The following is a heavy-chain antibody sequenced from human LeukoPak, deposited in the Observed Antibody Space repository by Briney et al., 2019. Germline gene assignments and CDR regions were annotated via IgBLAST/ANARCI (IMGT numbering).Heavy chain of an antibody. CDR1: GFTFSDYF. D-gene: IGHD3-3*01. J-gene: IGHJ4*02. CDR3: ARLRSPGSGYPDY. V-gene: IGHV3-11*01. Sequence: GGSLRLSCAASGFTFSDYFMSWFRQAPGKGLEWVSYISGTSTTIYYADSVKGRFTVSRDNAKNSLYLQMNSLRADDAAVYHCARLRSPGSGYPDYSGQGTLVIVSS. CDR2: ISGTSTTI.